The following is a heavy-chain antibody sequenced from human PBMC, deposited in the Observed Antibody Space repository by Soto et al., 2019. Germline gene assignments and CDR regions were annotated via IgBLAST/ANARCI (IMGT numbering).Heavy chain of an antibody. CDR2: IYYSGST. D-gene: IGHD3-10*01. CDR1: GGSISSGGYY. CDR3: ARGVVRLLWFGELLGAFDI. Sequence: QVQLQESGPGLVKPSQTLSLTCTVSGGSISSGGYYWSWIRQHPGKGLEWIGYIYYSGSTYYNPSLKSRVTLSVDTSKNLFSLKLRSVTAAATAVYYCARGVVRLLWFGELLGAFDIWGQGTMVTVSS. V-gene: IGHV4-31*03. J-gene: IGHJ3*02.